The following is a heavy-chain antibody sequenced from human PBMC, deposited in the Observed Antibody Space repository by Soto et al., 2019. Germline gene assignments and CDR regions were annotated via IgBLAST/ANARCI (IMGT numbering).Heavy chain of an antibody. V-gene: IGHV1-18*01. CDR2: ISPHKDDT. CDR3: AIDLDGSGSYFTNY. D-gene: IGHD3-10*01. J-gene: IGHJ4*02. Sequence: ASVKVSCKTSGYTFSSIGITWVRQAPGQGLEWMGWISPHKDDTYYAQRLQGRVTMTTDTSTNTAYMELRSLRSDDTAVYFCAIDLDGSGSYFTNYWGPGTPVTGYS. CDR1: GYTFSSIG.